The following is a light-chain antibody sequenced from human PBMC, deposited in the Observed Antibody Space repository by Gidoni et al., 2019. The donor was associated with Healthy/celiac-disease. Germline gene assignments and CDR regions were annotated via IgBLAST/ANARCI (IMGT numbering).Light chain of an antibody. CDR1: QSISSN. CDR3: QQYNNCPPWT. Sequence: EIVMTQSLATLSVSPGERATLSCRASQSISSNLAWYQQKPGQAPRLLIYGASTRATGIPARCSGSGSGTEFTLTISSLQSEDFAVYYCQQYNNCPPWTFGQGTKVEIK. J-gene: IGKJ1*01. V-gene: IGKV3-15*01. CDR2: GAS.